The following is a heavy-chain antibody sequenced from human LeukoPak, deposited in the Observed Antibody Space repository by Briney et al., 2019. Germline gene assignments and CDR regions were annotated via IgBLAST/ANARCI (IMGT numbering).Heavy chain of an antibody. Sequence: ASVKVSCTASGYTFTSYDINWVRQATGQGLEWMGWMNPNSGNTGYAQKFQGRVTMTRNTSISTAYMELSSLRSEDTAVYYCARVPIYDSSPEGYCGQGTLVTVSS. D-gene: IGHD3-22*01. CDR2: MNPNSGNT. V-gene: IGHV1-8*01. J-gene: IGHJ4*02. CDR1: GYTFTSYD. CDR3: ARVPIYDSSPEGY.